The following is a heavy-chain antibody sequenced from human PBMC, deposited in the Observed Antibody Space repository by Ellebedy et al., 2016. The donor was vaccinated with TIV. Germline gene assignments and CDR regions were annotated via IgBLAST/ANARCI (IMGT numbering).Heavy chain of an antibody. CDR3: SRDRSAGDMDV. Sequence: PGGSLRLSCAASGFTFSSYSMNWVRQAPGKGLEWVSSITCDSRYIYYADSVKGRFTISRDNAKSSLFLQMNSLRAEDTAVYYCSRDRSAGDMDVWGQGTTVTVSS. CDR2: ITCDSRYI. V-gene: IGHV3-21*01. D-gene: IGHD3-16*01. J-gene: IGHJ6*02. CDR1: GFTFSSYS.